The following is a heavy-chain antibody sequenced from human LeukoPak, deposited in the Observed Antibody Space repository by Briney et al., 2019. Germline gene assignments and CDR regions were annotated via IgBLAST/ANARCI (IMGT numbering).Heavy chain of an antibody. CDR1: GLTFSSHA. Sequence: GGSLGLSCAASGLTFSSHAMSWVRQAPGKGLEWVSAISGSGGSTYYADSVKGRFTISRDKSKNTLYLQMNSLRAEDTAVYYCAKGLAVAGHFDYWGQGTLVTVSS. CDR2: ISGSGGST. D-gene: IGHD6-19*01. V-gene: IGHV3-23*01. J-gene: IGHJ4*02. CDR3: AKGLAVAGHFDY.